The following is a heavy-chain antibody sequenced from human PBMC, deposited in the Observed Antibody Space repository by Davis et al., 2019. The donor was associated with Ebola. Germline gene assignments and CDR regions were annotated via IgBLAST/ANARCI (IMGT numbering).Heavy chain of an antibody. CDR3: AAVPLYSSSWYGYYGMDV. CDR2: IVVGSGNT. D-gene: IGHD6-13*01. Sequence: AASVKVSCKASGFTFTSSAMQWVRQARGQRLEWIGWIVVGSGNTNYAQKFQERVTITRDMSTSTAYMELSSLRSEDTAVYYCAAVPLYSSSWYGYYGMDVWGQGTTVTVSS. CDR1: GFTFTSSA. V-gene: IGHV1-58*02. J-gene: IGHJ6*02.